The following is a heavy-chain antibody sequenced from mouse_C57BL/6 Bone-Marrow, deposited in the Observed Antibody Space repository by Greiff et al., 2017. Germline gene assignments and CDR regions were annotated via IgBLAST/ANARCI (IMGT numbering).Heavy chain of an antibody. CDR2: IDPSDSYT. CDR3: AREGSMASYYFDY. Sequence: QVQLKQPGAELVMPGASVKLSCKASGYTFTSYWMHWVKQRPGQGLEWIGEIDPSDSYTNYNKKFKGKSTLTVDKSSSTAYMQLSGLTSADSAVYYCAREGSMASYYFDYWGQGTTLTVTS. D-gene: IGHD1-1*02. J-gene: IGHJ2*01. V-gene: IGHV1-69*01. CDR1: GYTFTSYW.